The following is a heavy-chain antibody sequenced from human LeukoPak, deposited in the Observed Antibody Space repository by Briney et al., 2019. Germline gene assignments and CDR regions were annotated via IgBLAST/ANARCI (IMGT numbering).Heavy chain of an antibody. J-gene: IGHJ6*03. Sequence: GASVKVSCKASGGTFSSYAISWVRQAPGQGLEWMGGIIPIFGTANYAQKSQGRVTITTDESTSTAYMELSSLRSEDTAVYYCATKPLPRYYYDSSGYYYYYYMDVWGKGTTVTVS. CDR1: GGTFSSYA. CDR3: ATKPLPRYYYDSSGYYYYYYMDV. D-gene: IGHD3-22*01. V-gene: IGHV1-69*05. CDR2: IIPIFGTA.